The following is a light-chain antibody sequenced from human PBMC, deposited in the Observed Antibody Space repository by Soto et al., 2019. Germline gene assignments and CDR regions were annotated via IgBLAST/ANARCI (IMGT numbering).Light chain of an antibody. V-gene: IGKV3-20*01. J-gene: IGKJ1*01. CDR2: GAS. Sequence: EIVLTQSPGTLSLSPGERATLSCRASQSVSSSYLAWYQQKPGQAPRLVIYGASSRATGIPDRFSGSGSGTDFTLTISRLEPEDVVVYYCQQYGSSLWTFGQGTKVEIK. CDR1: QSVSSSY. CDR3: QQYGSSLWT.